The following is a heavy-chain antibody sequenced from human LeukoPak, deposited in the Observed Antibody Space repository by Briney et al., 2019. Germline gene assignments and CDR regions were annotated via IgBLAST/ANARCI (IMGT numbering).Heavy chain of an antibody. J-gene: IGHJ6*02. Sequence: SETLSLTCTVSGGSISSYYWSWIRQPAGKGLEWIGRIYTSGSTNYNPSLKSRVTMPVDTSKNQFSLKLSSVTAADTAVYYCARAAPRRRDYYYCGMDVWGQGTTVTVSS. CDR2: IYTSGST. CDR1: GGSISSYY. D-gene: IGHD1-1*01. V-gene: IGHV4-4*07. CDR3: ARAAPRRRDYYYCGMDV.